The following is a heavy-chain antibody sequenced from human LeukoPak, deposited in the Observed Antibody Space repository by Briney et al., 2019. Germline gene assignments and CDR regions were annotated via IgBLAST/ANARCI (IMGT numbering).Heavy chain of an antibody. CDR1: GYTLTELS. CDR3: ATGDRQLAGDAFDI. J-gene: IGHJ3*02. Sequence: ASVKVSCKVSGYTLTELSMHWVRQAPGKGLEWMGGFDPEDGETIYAQKFQGRVTMTEDTSTDTAYMELSSLRSEDTAVYYCATGDRQLAGDAFDIWGQGTMVTVSS. D-gene: IGHD1-1*01. V-gene: IGHV1-24*01. CDR2: FDPEDGET.